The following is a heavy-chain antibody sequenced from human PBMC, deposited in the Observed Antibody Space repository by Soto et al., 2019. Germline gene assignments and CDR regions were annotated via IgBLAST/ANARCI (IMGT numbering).Heavy chain of an antibody. J-gene: IGHJ4*02. Sequence: ASVKVSCKASGYTFTGSYIHWVRQATGQGLEWMGIINPSSGSTSYAQKFQGRVTMTRDTSTSTVYMELSSLRSEDTAVYYCARDLGRGEDYWGQGTLVTVSS. CDR2: INPSSGST. CDR1: GYTFTGSY. V-gene: IGHV1-46*01. CDR3: ARDLGRGEDY. D-gene: IGHD4-17*01.